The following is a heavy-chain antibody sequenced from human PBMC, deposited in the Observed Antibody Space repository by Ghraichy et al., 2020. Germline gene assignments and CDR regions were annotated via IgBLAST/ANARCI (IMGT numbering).Heavy chain of an antibody. CDR2: IDHSGST. CDR1: GGSLSDYY. V-gene: IGHV4-34*01. Sequence: SETLSLTCAVYGGSLSDYYWSWIRQSPGRGLEWIGEIDHSGSTIYNPSFKSRVTILVDASKNQFSLMVHSVTAADTAMYYCANKRRGYGDFHWGQGTKVSVSS. CDR3: ANKRRGYGDFH. D-gene: IGHD4-17*01. J-gene: IGHJ4*02.